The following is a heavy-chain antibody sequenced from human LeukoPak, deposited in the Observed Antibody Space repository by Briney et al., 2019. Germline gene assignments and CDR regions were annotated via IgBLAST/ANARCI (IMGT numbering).Heavy chain of an antibody. J-gene: IGHJ6*03. CDR2: INHSGGT. V-gene: IGHV4-34*01. CDR3: ARVRSSGYLAYYYYYYYMDV. D-gene: IGHD3-22*01. Sequence: PSETLSLTCAVYGGSLSGYYWSWIRQPPGKGLEWIGEINHSGGTNYNPSLKSRVTISVDTSKNQFSLKLSSVTAADTAVYYCARVRSSGYLAYYYYYYYMDVWGKGTTVTVSS. CDR1: GGSLSGYY.